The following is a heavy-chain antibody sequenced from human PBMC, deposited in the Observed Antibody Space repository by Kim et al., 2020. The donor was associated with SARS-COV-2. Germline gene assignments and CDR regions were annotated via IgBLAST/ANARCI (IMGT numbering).Heavy chain of an antibody. CDR2: IDGSADTT. Sequence: GGSLRLSCTTSGFTFFGHAMSWVRQAPGKGLEWVSRIDGSADTTYYVDAVTVRFCISISESNYTKSLHMRAFSAKNTATSFCYKSSGGLIWDHWGQGTVV. J-gene: IGHJ4*02. CDR3: YKSSGGLIWDH. V-gene: IGHV3-23*01. CDR1: GFTFFGHA. D-gene: IGHD1-1*01.